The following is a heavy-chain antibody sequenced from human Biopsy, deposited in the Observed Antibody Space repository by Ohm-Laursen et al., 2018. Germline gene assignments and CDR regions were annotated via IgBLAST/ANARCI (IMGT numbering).Heavy chain of an antibody. CDR3: ARRGSGGRSFDY. Sequence: GTLSLTCTVSGDSINSSYWSWIRQPPGKGLEWIGFISNSGNTNYNPSLKSRATISVDTSKNQISLKLDSVTVADTAVFYCARRGSGGRSFDYWGQGSLVTVSS. CDR2: ISNSGNT. CDR1: GDSINSSY. J-gene: IGHJ4*02. V-gene: IGHV4-59*08. D-gene: IGHD2-15*01.